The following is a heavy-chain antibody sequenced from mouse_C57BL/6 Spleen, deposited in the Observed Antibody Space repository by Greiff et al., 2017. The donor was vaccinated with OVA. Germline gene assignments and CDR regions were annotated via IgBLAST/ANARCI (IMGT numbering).Heavy chain of an antibody. J-gene: IGHJ1*03. CDR1: GFTFSSYA. V-gene: IGHV5-9-1*02. CDR2: ISSGGDYI. Sequence: EVKLVESGEGLVKPGGSLKLSCAASGFTFSSYAMSWVRQTPEKRLEWVAYISSGGDYIYYADTVKGRSTISRDNARNTLYLQMSSLKSEDTAMYYCTSQHYWYFDVWGTGTTVTVSS. CDR3: TSQHYWYFDV.